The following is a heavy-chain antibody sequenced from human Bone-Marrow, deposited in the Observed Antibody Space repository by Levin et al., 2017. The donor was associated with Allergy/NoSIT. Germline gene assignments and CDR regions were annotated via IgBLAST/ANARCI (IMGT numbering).Heavy chain of an antibody. Sequence: SETLSLTCTVSGGSVNSGSYYWSWIRQPPGKALEWIAYISYNWKTDHNPSLKSRVTISIDTSKNQFSLRLSSMTAADTAVYYCARANYGDKMEAFDICGPGTMVTVSS. J-gene: IGHJ3*02. V-gene: IGHV4-61*01. CDR2: ISYNWKT. CDR3: ARANYGDKMEAFDI. CDR1: GGSVNSGSYY. D-gene: IGHD2-21*02.